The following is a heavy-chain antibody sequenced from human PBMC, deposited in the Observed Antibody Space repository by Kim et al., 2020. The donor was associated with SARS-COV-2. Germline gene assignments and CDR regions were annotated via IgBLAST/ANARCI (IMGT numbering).Heavy chain of an antibody. D-gene: IGHD3-10*01. CDR2: ISYDGSNK. CDR1: GFTFSSYG. CDR3: AKDYYGSGSFLDY. Sequence: GGSLRLSCAVSGFTFSSYGMHWVRQAPGKGLEWVAVISYDGSNKYYADSVKGRFTISRDNSKNTLYLQMNSLRPEDTAVYSCAKDYYGSGSFLDYWAQGTLVTVSS. V-gene: IGHV3-30*18. J-gene: IGHJ4*02.